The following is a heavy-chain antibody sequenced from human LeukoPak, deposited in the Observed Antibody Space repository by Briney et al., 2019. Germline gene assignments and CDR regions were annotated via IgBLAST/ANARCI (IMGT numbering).Heavy chain of an antibody. Sequence: PGRSLRLSCAASGFTFDDYAMHWVRQAPGKGLEWVSGISWNNGSIGYADSVKGRFTISRDNAKNSLYLQMNSLRAEDTALYYCAKGAYDSSGRIDYWGQGTLVTVSS. CDR3: AKGAYDSSGRIDY. CDR2: ISWNNGSI. CDR1: GFTFDDYA. V-gene: IGHV3-9*01. J-gene: IGHJ4*02. D-gene: IGHD3-22*01.